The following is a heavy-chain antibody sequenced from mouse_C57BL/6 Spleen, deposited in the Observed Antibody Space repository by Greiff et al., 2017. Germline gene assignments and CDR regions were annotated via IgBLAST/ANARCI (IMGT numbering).Heavy chain of an antibody. D-gene: IGHD1-1*01. Sequence: EVKVVESEGGLVQPGSSMKLSCTASGFTFSDYYMAWVRQVPEKGLEWVANINYDGSSTYYLDSLKSRFIISRDNAKNILYLQMSSLKSEDTATYYCARGSSPYYFDYWGQGTTLTVSS. CDR2: INYDGSST. J-gene: IGHJ2*01. V-gene: IGHV5-16*01. CDR3: ARGSSPYYFDY. CDR1: GFTFSDYY.